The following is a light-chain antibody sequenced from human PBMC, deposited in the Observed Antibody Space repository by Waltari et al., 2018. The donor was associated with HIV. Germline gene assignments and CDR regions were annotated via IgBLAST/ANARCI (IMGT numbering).Light chain of an antibody. Sequence: QSVLTQPPSASGTPGQPIIISCSGGRSNIEFNYLNWFQHLPGTAPTLLIQKNNQRTSGGPDRFSASKSGTSASLAIRGLRSEDEADYYCGAWDDSLSAWVFGGGTKLSVL. J-gene: IGLJ3*02. CDR3: GAWDDSLSAWV. V-gene: IGLV1-47*01. CDR1: RSNIEFNY. CDR2: KNN.